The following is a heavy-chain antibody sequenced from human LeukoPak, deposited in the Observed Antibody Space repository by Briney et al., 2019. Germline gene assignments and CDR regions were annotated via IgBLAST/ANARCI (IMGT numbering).Heavy chain of an antibody. J-gene: IGHJ4*02. D-gene: IGHD3-22*01. CDR3: EKASDFDSSGFPIDVFDF. CDR1: GFTFSTFD. Sequence: GGSLRLSCAASGFTFSTFDMSWVRQAPGKGLQWVSTISGAGGTTLFADSVRGRFSISRDNSNNKVFLQMNSLRVEDTAVYYCEKASDFDSSGFPIDVFDFWGQGLLVSVAS. CDR2: ISGAGGTT. V-gene: IGHV3-23*01.